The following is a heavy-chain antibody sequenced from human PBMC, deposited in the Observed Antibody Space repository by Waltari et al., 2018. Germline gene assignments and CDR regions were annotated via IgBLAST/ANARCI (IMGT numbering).Heavy chain of an antibody. D-gene: IGHD3-10*01. CDR2: IRWNSEXI. CDR1: GXPFDDSA. CDR3: AKDLAXSGGGDC. J-gene: IGHJ4*02. Sequence: EVQLVESXGGLVQPGRSLRLSCXASGXPFDDSAMHWVRQGPGKGLEWVSGIRWNSEXIGYADSVXGRFXVSXDNAXXSXFLQMNSLXXEDTXLYYCAKDLAXSGGGDCXGQGTLVTVXS. V-gene: IGHV3-9*01.